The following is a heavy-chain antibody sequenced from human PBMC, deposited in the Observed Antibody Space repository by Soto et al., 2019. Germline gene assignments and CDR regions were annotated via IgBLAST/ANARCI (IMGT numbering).Heavy chain of an antibody. V-gene: IGHV3-7*01. CDR3: ARDHADTWGGSDALDI. CDR2: IKQDGREK. D-gene: IGHD3-16*01. CDR1: GFTFGDYW. J-gene: IGHJ3*02. Sequence: EVQLVESGGGLVQPGGSLRLSCAASGFTFGDYWMNWVRQAPGKGLEWVANIKQDGREKYYVDSVKGRFTISRDNAKNSLYLQMDSLRAEDTAVYYCARDHADTWGGSDALDIWGQGTMVIVSS.